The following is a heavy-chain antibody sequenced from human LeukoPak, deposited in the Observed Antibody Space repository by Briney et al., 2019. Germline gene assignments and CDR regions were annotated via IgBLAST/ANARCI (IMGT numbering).Heavy chain of an antibody. J-gene: IGHJ6*03. Sequence: SEALSLTCSVSGGSISSGRYYWTWIRQPAGKGLEWIGRLYTNDNTNYDPSLESRVSISVDTSKSQFYLQLTSVTAADTAVYFCARGVVTDDYYMDVWGKGITVIVSS. CDR1: GGSISSGRYY. CDR2: LYTNDNT. CDR3: ARGVVTDDYYMDV. D-gene: IGHD2-21*02. V-gene: IGHV4-61*02.